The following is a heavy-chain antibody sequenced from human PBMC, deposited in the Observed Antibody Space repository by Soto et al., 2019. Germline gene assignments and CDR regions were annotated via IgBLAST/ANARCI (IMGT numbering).Heavy chain of an antibody. V-gene: IGHV1-69*13. CDR3: ARGDVVVPAASTGRYYYYYGMDV. J-gene: IGHJ6*02. CDR2: IIPIFGTA. CDR1: GGTFSSYA. D-gene: IGHD2-2*01. Sequence: SVKVSCKASGGTFSSYAISWVRQAPGEGLEGMGGIIPIFGTANYAQKFQGRVTITADESTSTAYMELSSLRSEDTAVYYCARGDVVVPAASTGRYYYYYGMDVWGQGTTVTVSS.